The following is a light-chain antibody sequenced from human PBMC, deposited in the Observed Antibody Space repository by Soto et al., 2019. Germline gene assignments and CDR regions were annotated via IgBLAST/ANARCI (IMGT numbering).Light chain of an antibody. CDR2: DAS. CDR3: QQYDSSSGYT. J-gene: IGKJ2*01. V-gene: IGKV1-5*01. CDR1: QSIRNW. Sequence: DIQMTQFPSTLSASVGDRVTITCRASQSIRNWLAWYQQKPGKAPKLLIYDASTFERGVPSRFSGIGSGTEFTLSISSLQPDDFATYYCQQYDSSSGYTFGQGTKLEIK.